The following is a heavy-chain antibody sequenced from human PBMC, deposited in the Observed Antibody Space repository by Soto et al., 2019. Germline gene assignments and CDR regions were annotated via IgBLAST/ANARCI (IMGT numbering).Heavy chain of an antibody. CDR1: GGSISSGGYY. J-gene: IGHJ4*02. V-gene: IGHV4-31*03. CDR3: ARDRCSGGSCYPYYFDY. D-gene: IGHD2-15*01. CDR2: IYYSGST. Sequence: SETLSLTCTVSGGSISSGGYYWSWIRQHPGKGLEWIGYIYYSGSTYYNPSLKSRVTISVDASKNKFSLKLSSVTAADTAVYYCARDRCSGGSCYPYYFDYWGQGTLVTVSS.